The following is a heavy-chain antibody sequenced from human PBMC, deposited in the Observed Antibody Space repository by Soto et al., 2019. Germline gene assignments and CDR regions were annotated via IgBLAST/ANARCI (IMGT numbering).Heavy chain of an antibody. J-gene: IGHJ4*02. CDR1: GGTFSSYA. D-gene: IGHD3-22*01. V-gene: IGHV1-69*01. CDR3: ARAGASGSHIGY. CDR2: SIPIFGTA. Sequence: QVQLVQSGAEVKKPGSSVNVSCKASGGTFSSYAISWVRQAPGQGLEWMGGSIPIFGTANYAQKFQGRVTMTADESTSTAYMELSSLRSEDTAVYYCARAGASGSHIGYWGQGTLVTVSS.